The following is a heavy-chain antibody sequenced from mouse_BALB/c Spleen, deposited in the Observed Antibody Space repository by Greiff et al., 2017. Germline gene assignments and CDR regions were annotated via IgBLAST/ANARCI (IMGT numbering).Heavy chain of an antibody. CDR3: ARWGGNRAMDY. D-gene: IGHD2-1*01. V-gene: IGHV5-17*02. CDR2: ISSGSSTI. J-gene: IGHJ4*01. Sequence: EVNLVESGGGLVQPGGSRKLSCAASGFTFSSFGMHWVRQAPEKGLEWVAYISSGSSTIYYADTVKGRFTISRDNPKNTLFLQMTSLRSEDTAMYYCARWGGNRAMDYWGQGTSVTVSS. CDR1: GFTFSSFG.